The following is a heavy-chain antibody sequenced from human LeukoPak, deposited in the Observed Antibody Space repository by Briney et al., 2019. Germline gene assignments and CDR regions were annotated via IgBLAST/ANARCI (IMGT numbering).Heavy chain of an antibody. CDR3: ARVKTHYRIRELSPYFDY. J-gene: IGHJ4*02. CDR2: INHSGST. CDR1: GGSFSGYY. D-gene: IGHD3-16*02. Sequence: SETLSLTCAVYGGSFSGYYWSWIRQPPGKGLKWIGEINHSGSTNYNPSLKSRVTISVGTSKNQFSLKLSSVTAADTAVYYCARVKTHYRIRELSPYFDYWGQGTLVTVSS. V-gene: IGHV4-34*01.